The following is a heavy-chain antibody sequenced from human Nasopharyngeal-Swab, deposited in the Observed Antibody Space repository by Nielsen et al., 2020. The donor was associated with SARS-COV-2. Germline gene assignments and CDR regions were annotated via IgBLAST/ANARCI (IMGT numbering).Heavy chain of an antibody. D-gene: IGHD4/OR15-4a*01. J-gene: IGHJ6*02. CDR2: IWYDGSNK. V-gene: IGHV3-33*01. Sequence: GESLKISCAASGFTFSSYGMHWVRQAPGKGLEWVAVIWYDGSNKYYADSVKGRFTISRDNSKNTLYLQMNSLRAEDTAVYYCARGTISMDVWGQGTTVIVSS. CDR1: GFTFSSYG. CDR3: ARGTISMDV.